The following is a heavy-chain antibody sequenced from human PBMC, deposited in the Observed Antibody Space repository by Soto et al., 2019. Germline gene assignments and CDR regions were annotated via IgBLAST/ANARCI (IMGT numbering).Heavy chain of an antibody. CDR3: ARAFGSGSYSRPYYFDY. V-gene: IGHV4-4*02. CDR1: GGSISSSNW. CDR2: IYHSGST. D-gene: IGHD3-10*01. Sequence: SETLSLTCAVSGGSISSSNWWSWVRQPPGKGLEWIGEIYHSGSTNYNPSLKSRVTISVVTSKNQFSLKLSSVTAADTAVYYCARAFGSGSYSRPYYFDYWGQGTLVTSPQ. J-gene: IGHJ4*02.